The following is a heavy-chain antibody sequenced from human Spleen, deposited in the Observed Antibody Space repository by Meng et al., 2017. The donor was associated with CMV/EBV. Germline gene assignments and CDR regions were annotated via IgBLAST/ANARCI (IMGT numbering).Heavy chain of an antibody. CDR3: AKDHFNYGSGSWGGY. D-gene: IGHD3-10*01. Sequence: GGSLRLSCAASGFTFSGSTIHWVRQASGKGLEWVGRIRSKTYGYATEYVASVKGRFTISRDDSKNTAFLQMNSLRAEDTAVYYCAKDHFNYGSGSWGGYWGQGTLVTVSS. CDR2: IRSKTYGYAT. J-gene: IGHJ4*02. V-gene: IGHV3-73*01. CDR1: GFTFSGST.